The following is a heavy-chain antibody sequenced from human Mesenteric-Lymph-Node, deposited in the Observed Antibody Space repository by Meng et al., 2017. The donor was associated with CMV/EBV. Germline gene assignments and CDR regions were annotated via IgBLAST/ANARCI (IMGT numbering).Heavy chain of an antibody. J-gene: IGHJ3*02. Sequence: ETLSLTCAASGFTFSSYAMSWVRQAPGKGLEWVSAISGSGGSTYYADSVKGRFTISRDNSKNTLYLQMNSLRTEDTAVYYCARGISIVVVRTVIDDAFDIWGQGTMVTVSS. D-gene: IGHD2-2*01. CDR3: ARGISIVVVRTVIDDAFDI. CDR2: ISGSGGST. CDR1: GFTFSSYA. V-gene: IGHV3-23*01.